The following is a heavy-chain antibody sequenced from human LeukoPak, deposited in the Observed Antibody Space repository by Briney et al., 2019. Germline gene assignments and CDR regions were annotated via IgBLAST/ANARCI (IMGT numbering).Heavy chain of an antibody. J-gene: IGHJ5*01. CDR1: GYAITSGGFS. CDR3: ARSRQASGLFNS. CDR2: IYDRGPA. D-gene: IGHD3-10*01. V-gene: IGHV4-30-2*01. Sequence: PSQTLSLTCTVSGYAITSGGFSWDWLRQPPGKGLEWIGCIYDRGPAYYNPSLKSRFTISADRPKNQFFLNVTSLTAADTAVYYCARSRQASGLFNSWGQGTLVAVSS.